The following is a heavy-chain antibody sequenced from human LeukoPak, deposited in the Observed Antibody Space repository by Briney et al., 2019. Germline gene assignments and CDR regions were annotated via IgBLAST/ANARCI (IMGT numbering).Heavy chain of an antibody. D-gene: IGHD2-15*01. J-gene: IGHJ3*02. CDR2: FDPEDGET. CDR1: GYTLTESS. Sequence: ASVKVSCKVSGYTLTESSMHWVRQAPGKGLEWMGGFDPEDGETIYAQKFQGRVTMTEDTSTDTAYMELSSLRSEDTAVYYCATTIVVVVAATRTDAFDIWGQGTMVTVSS. CDR3: ATTIVVVVAATRTDAFDI. V-gene: IGHV1-24*01.